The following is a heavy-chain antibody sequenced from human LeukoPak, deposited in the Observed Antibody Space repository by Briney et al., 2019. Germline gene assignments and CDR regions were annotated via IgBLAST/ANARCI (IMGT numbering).Heavy chain of an antibody. Sequence: GGSLRLSCAASGFTFDDYAMHWVRQAPGKGLEWVSGISWNSGSIGYADSVKGRFTISRDNAKNSLYLQMNSLRAEDTALYYCAKDVQGTYGSGSHYSHWGQGTLVTVSS. D-gene: IGHD3-10*01. V-gene: IGHV3-9*01. J-gene: IGHJ4*02. CDR2: ISWNSGSI. CDR3: AKDVQGTYGSGSHYSH. CDR1: GFTFDDYA.